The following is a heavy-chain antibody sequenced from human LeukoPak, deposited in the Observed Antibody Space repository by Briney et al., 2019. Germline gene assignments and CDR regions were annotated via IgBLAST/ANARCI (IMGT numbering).Heavy chain of an antibody. CDR2: IYYSGST. CDR3: ARVGTHFDY. V-gene: IGHV4-61*01. CDR1: GGSVSSGSYY. J-gene: IGHJ4*02. D-gene: IGHD1-14*01. Sequence: PSETLSLTCTVSGGSVSSGSYYWSWIRQPPGKGLEWIGYIYYSGSTNYNPSLKSRVTISVDTSKNQFSLKLSSVTAADTAVYYCARVGTHFDYWGQGTLVTVSS.